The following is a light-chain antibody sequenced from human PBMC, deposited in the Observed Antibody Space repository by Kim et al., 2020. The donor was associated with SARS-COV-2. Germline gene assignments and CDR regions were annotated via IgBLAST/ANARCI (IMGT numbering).Light chain of an antibody. Sequence: YELTQPPSVSVSPGQTASITCSGDKLGDKYACWYQQKPGQSPVLVIYQDTKRPSGIPERFSGSNSGNTATLTISGSQAMDEADYYCQAWDSSTVVFGGG. V-gene: IGLV3-1*01. CDR1: KLGDKY. CDR3: QAWDSSTVV. CDR2: QDT. J-gene: IGLJ2*01.